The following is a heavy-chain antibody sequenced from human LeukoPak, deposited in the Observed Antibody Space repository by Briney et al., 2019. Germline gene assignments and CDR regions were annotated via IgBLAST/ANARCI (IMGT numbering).Heavy chain of an antibody. CDR1: GGSFSGYY. Sequence: PSETLSLTCAVYGGSFSGYYWSWIRQPPGKGLEWIGEINHSGSTNYNPSLKSRVTISVDTSKNQFSLKLSSVTAADTAVYYCARGRTRTVAGAFDYWGQGTLVTVSP. V-gene: IGHV4-34*01. J-gene: IGHJ4*02. CDR3: ARGRTRTVAGAFDY. CDR2: INHSGST. D-gene: IGHD6-19*01.